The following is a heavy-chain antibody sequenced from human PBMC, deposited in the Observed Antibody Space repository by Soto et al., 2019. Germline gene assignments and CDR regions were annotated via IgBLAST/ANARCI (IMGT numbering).Heavy chain of an antibody. Sequence: SGPTLVNPTQTLTLTCTFSGFSLSTSGMCVSWIRQPPGKALEWLARIDWDDDKYYSTSLKTRLTISKDTSKNQVVLTMTNMDTVDKSTYCCARSTAPHGVRFHYWGQGTLVTVSS. CDR3: ARSTAPHGVRFHY. J-gene: IGHJ4*02. V-gene: IGHV2-70*11. D-gene: IGHD2-21*01. CDR1: GFSLSTSGMC. CDR2: IDWDDDK.